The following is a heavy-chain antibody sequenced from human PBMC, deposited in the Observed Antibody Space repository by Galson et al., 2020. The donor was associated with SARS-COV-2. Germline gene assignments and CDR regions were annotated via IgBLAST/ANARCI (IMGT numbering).Heavy chain of an antibody. CDR3: ARGVGDCSSTSCYVGFDP. D-gene: IGHD2-2*01. CDR1: GGSISSGGYY. V-gene: IGHV4-31*03. CDR2: IYYSGST. J-gene: IGHJ5*02. Sequence: SETLSLTCTVSGGSISSGGYYWSWIRQHPGKGLEWIGYIYYSGSTYYNPSLKSRVTISVDTSKNQFSLKLSSVTAADTAVYYCARGVGDCSSTSCYVGFDPWGQGTLVTVSS.